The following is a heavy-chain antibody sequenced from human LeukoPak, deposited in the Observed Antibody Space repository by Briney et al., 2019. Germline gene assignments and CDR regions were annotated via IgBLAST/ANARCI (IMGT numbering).Heavy chain of an antibody. J-gene: IGHJ6*02. D-gene: IGHD3-3*01. CDR3: ARGKIPYYDFWSGYYYYYGMDV. CDR2: IYYSGST. CDR1: GGSISSYY. V-gene: IGHV4-59*01. Sequence: SETLSLTCTVSGGSISSYYWSWIRQPPGKGLEWIGYIYYSGSTNYNPSLKSRVTISVDTSKNQFSLKLSSMTAADTAVYYCARGKIPYYDFWSGYYYYYGMDVWGQGTTVTVSS.